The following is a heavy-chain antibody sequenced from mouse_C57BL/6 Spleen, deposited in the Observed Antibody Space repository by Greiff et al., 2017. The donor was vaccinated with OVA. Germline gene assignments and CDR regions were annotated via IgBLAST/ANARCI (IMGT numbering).Heavy chain of an antibody. J-gene: IGHJ3*01. V-gene: IGHV5-6*01. D-gene: IGHD2-2*01. CDR2: ISSGGSYT. CDR3: ARRGVTTGFAY. CDR1: GFTFSSYG. Sequence: DVHLVESGGDLVKPGGSLKLSCAASGFTFSSYGMSWVRQTPDKRLEWVATISSGGSYTYYPDSVKGRFTISRDNAKNTLYLQMSSLKSEDTAMYYCARRGVTTGFAYWGQGTLVTVSA.